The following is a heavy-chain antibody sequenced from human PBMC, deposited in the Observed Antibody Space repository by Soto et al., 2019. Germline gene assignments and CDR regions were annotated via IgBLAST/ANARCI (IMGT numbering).Heavy chain of an antibody. D-gene: IGHD6-6*01. Sequence: ASVKVSCKASGYTFTSYGISWVRQAPGQGLEWMGWISAYNGNTNYAQKLQGRVTMTRDTSTSTVYMELSSLRSEDMAVYYCAGLSMDSSSSFRGGSYWGQGTLVTVSS. J-gene: IGHJ4*02. CDR3: AGLSMDSSSSFRGGSY. CDR1: GYTFTSYG. CDR2: ISAYNGNT. V-gene: IGHV1-18*03.